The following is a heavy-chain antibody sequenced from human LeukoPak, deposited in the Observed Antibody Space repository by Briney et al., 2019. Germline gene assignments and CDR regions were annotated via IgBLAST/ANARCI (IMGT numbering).Heavy chain of an antibody. CDR2: INNVGTAT. V-gene: IGHV3-74*01. CDR3: AKDNTPTLTTPFDY. J-gene: IGHJ4*02. Sequence: QTGGSLRLSCAPSGFTFSAYWMHWVRQVPGKGRVWVSRINNVGTATFFADSVKGRFTISRNNAKNTLYLQMNSRRAEDTALYYCAKDNTPTLTTPFDYWGQGTLVTVSS. D-gene: IGHD4-17*01. CDR1: GFTFSAYW.